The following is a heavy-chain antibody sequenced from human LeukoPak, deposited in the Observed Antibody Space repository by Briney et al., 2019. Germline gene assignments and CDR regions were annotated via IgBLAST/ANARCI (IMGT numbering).Heavy chain of an antibody. J-gene: IGHJ3*02. CDR2: IYYSGST. CDR3: ARLGTYYYDSSGYPDI. V-gene: IGHV4-39*01. Sequence: SETLSLTCTVSGGSIRSSSYYWGWIRQPPGKGLEWIGSIYYSGSTYYNPSLKSRVTISVDTPKNQFSLKLSSVTAADTAVYYCARLGTYYYDSSGYPDIWGQGTMVTVSS. CDR1: GGSIRSSSYY. D-gene: IGHD3-22*01.